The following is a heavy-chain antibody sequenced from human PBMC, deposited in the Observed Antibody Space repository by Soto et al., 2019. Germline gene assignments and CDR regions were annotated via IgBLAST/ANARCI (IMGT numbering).Heavy chain of an antibody. V-gene: IGHV3-23*01. J-gene: IGHJ2*01. D-gene: IGHD2-15*01. Sequence: KGLEWVSGTSGSGISTYYADSVKGRFTISRDNTKNRLYLQMNSLRAEDTDVYFFFQAEDGIRDTVPVSAFLLNRSSDL. CDR2: TSGSGIST. CDR3: FQAEDGIRDTVPVSAFLLNRSSDL.